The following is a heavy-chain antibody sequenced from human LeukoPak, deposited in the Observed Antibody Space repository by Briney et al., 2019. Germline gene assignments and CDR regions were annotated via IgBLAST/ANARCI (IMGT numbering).Heavy chain of an antibody. Sequence: PSQTLSLTCTVSGGSISSYYWSWIRQPPGKGPEWIGYIYYSGSTNYNPSLKSRVTISVDTSKNQFSLKLSSVTAADTAVYYCARSNYDFWSGPYFDYWGQGTLVTVSS. J-gene: IGHJ4*02. CDR1: GGSISSYY. CDR2: IYYSGST. D-gene: IGHD3-3*01. CDR3: ARSNYDFWSGPYFDY. V-gene: IGHV4-59*08.